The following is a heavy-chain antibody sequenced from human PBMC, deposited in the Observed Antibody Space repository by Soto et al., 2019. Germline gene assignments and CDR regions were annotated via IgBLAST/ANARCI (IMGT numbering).Heavy chain of an antibody. CDR3: ARDRIYSSSWYDY. V-gene: IGHV3-23*03. J-gene: IGHJ4*02. CDR1: GFTFSSYA. CDR2: IFCDGINT. Sequence: PGGSLRLSCAASGFTFSSYAMSWVRQAPGKGLELVSVIFCDGINTYYADSVKGRFTISIDNSKNTLYLQMNSLRADDTAVYYCARDRIYSSSWYDYWGQGTLVTVSS. D-gene: IGHD6-13*01.